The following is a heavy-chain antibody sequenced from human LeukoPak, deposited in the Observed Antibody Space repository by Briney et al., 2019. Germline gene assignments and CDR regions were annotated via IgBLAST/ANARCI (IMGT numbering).Heavy chain of an antibody. Sequence: ASVKVSCKASGYTFTGYDINWVRQATGQGLEWMGWMNPNSGNTGYAQKFQGRVTMTRNTSISTAYMELRSLRSDDTAVYYCARGGGYYNIPTLLIAWGQGTLVTVSS. CDR2: MNPNSGNT. V-gene: IGHV1-8*01. J-gene: IGHJ5*02. CDR1: GYTFTGYD. D-gene: IGHD3-22*01. CDR3: ARGGGYYNIPTLLIA.